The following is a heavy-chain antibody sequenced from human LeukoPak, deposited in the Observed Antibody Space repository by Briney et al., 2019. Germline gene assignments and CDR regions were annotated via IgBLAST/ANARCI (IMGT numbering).Heavy chain of an antibody. J-gene: IGHJ5*02. V-gene: IGHV4-39*07. CDR2: IYQSGST. CDR3: AREATGTTRWFDP. D-gene: IGHD1-1*01. CDR1: GGSISSSGYY. Sequence: PSETLSLTCTVSGGSISSSGYYWGWIRQPLGKGLEWIASIYQSGSTYYNPSLKSRVTISVDTSKNQFSLKLSSVTAADTAVYYCAREATGTTRWFDPWGQGTLVTVSS.